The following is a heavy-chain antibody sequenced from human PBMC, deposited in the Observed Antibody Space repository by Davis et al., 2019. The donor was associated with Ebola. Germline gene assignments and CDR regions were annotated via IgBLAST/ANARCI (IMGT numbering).Heavy chain of an antibody. Sequence: GGSLRLSCAASGFTFSSYSMNWVRQAPGKGLEWVSSISSSSSYIYYADSVKGRFTISRDNSKNTLYLQMNSLRAEDTAVYYCAKLELQYYWGQGTLVTVSS. CDR2: ISSSSSYI. V-gene: IGHV3-21*01. J-gene: IGHJ4*02. CDR3: AKLELQYY. CDR1: GFTFSSYS. D-gene: IGHD1-7*01.